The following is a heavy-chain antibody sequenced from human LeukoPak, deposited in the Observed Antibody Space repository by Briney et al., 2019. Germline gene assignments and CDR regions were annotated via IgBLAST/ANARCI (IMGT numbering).Heavy chain of an antibody. J-gene: IGHJ6*02. V-gene: IGHV3-66*01. CDR1: GFNVSNKY. CDR3: ARTHYYESSYGMDV. D-gene: IGHD3-22*01. CDR2: ISIGGST. Sequence: QPGGSLILSCAASGFNVSNKYMSWVRQAPGKGLEWVSFISIGGSTYYADSVKGRFTLARDNSKNTLYLQMNSLRAEDTAVYYCARTHYYESSYGMDVWGQGTTVIV.